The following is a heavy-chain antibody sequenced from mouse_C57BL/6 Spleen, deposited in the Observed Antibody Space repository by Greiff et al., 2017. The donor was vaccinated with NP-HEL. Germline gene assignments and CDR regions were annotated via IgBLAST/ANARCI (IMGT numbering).Heavy chain of an antibody. Sequence: EVKLVESGAELVKPGASVKLSCTASGFNIKDYYMHWVKQRTEQGLDWIGLIVPEYGETQYAPKFQGKATITADTSSNTAYLQLSSLTSEDTAVYYCALDSSGTWFAYWGQGTLVTVSA. CDR1: GFNIKDYY. CDR2: IVPEYGET. J-gene: IGHJ3*01. D-gene: IGHD3-2*02. CDR3: ALDSSGTWFAY. V-gene: IGHV14-2*01.